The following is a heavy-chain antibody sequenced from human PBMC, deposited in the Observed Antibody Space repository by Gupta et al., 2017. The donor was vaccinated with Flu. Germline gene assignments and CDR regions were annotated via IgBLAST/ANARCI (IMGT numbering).Heavy chain of an antibody. D-gene: IGHD6-19*01. CDR3: ARHMPGWQWLVPNWFDP. J-gene: IGHJ5*02. V-gene: IGHV4-39*01. CDR2: IYYSGST. CDR1: GGSISSSSYY. Sequence: QLQLQESGPGLVKPSETLSLTCTVSGGSISSSSYYWGWIRQPPGKGLEWIGSIYYSGSTYYKPSLKSRVTISVDTSKNQFSLKLSSVTAAETAVYYCARHMPGWQWLVPNWFDPGGQGTLVTVSS.